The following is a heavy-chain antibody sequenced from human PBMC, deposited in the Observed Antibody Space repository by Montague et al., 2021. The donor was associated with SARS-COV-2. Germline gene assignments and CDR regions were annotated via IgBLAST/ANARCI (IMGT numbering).Heavy chain of an antibody. CDR2: ISHSGSA. J-gene: IGHJ4*02. V-gene: IGHV4-34*01. CDR1: GGSFSDYK. Sequence: SETLSLTCAVYGGSFSDYKWTWIRQSPGKGLEWLGQISHSGSANYNPSLKSRVTISVDTAKIQSSLKLTPVNVADTAVSFCTCGAPGYWGQGTLVTVSS. CDR3: TCGAPGY.